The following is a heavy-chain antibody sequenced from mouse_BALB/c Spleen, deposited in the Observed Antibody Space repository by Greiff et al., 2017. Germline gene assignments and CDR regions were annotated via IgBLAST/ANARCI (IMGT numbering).Heavy chain of an antibody. CDR2: ISSGGSYT. J-gene: IGHJ4*01. D-gene: IGHD2-2*01. CDR1: GFTFSSYA. Sequence: EVQGVESGGGLVKPGGSLKLSCAASGFTFSSYAMSWVRQTPEKRLEWVATISSGGSYTYYPDSVKGRFTISRDNAKNTLYLQMSSLRSEDTAMYYCARLRGYGKSAMDYWGQGTSVTVSS. CDR3: ARLRGYGKSAMDY. V-gene: IGHV5-9-3*01.